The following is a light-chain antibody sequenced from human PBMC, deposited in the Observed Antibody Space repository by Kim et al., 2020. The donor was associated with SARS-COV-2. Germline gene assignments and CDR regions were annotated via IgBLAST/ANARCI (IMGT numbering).Light chain of an antibody. J-gene: IGKJ2*03. V-gene: IGKV3-20*01. CDR3: HTSTRSPYS. CDR2: DAA. CDR1: QRISSNI. Sequence: STGERAILSCRANQRISSNILAWYQHKPPPAPTLLIRDAANRATVIQDRFTGSGSGTDFTFTISSLEPEDFAVDYCHTSTRSPYSFGQGTKLEI.